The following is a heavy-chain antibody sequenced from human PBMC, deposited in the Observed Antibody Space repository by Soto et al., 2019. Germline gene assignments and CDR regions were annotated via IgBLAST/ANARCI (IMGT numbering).Heavy chain of an antibody. D-gene: IGHD3-22*01. J-gene: IGHJ3*02. CDR2: ISSSSSTI. CDR1: GFTFSSYS. Sequence: PGGSLRLSCAASGFTFSSYSMNWARQAPGKGLEWVSYISSSSSTIYYADSVKGRFTISRDNAKNSLYLQMNSLRDEDTAVYYCARERERSMIVVALDAFDIWGQGTMVTVS. V-gene: IGHV3-48*02. CDR3: ARERERSMIVVALDAFDI.